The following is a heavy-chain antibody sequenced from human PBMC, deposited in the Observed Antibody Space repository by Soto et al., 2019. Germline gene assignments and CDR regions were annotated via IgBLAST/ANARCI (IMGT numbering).Heavy chain of an antibody. CDR2: INSDGSST. CDR1: GFTFSSYW. J-gene: IGHJ4*02. V-gene: IGHV3-74*01. Sequence: PGGSLRLSCAASGFTFSSYWMHWVRQAPGKGLVWVSRINSDGSSTSYADSVKDRFTISRDNAKNTLYLQMNSLGAEDTAVYYCAVAVAGPTAIGYWGQGTLVTVSS. D-gene: IGHD6-19*01. CDR3: AVAVAGPTAIGY.